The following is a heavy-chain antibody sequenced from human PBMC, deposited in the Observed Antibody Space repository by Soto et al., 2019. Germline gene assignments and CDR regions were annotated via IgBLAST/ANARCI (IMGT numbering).Heavy chain of an antibody. CDR3: EKLVVVPAALNWFDP. CDR2: IYHSVIT. V-gene: IGHV4-4*02. D-gene: IGHD2-2*01. Sequence: PSETLSLTCAFSCVSISIIILWSCIRQPPGKVLECIFEIYHSVITNYNPSLKSRVTISVDKSKNHFSLKLRSVTAADTAVYYREKLVVVPAALNWFDPWGQGTMLTVSS. CDR1: CVSISIIIL. J-gene: IGHJ5*02.